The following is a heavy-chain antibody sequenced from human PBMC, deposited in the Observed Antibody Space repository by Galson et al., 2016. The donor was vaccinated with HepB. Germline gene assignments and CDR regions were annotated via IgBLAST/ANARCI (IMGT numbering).Heavy chain of an antibody. V-gene: IGHV4-61*03. D-gene: IGHD2-8*01. J-gene: IGHJ5*02. Sequence: SETLSLTCNVSGGSVSGGDDYWTWIRQSPGKGLEWIGYIHDSGTANYSPSLKSRVTISLDTSKSHFSLRLISVTAADTALYFCARDRRPTYDTTNGYRRSWFDPWGQGTLVTVSS. CDR2: IHDSGTA. CDR1: GGSVSGGDDY. CDR3: ARDRRPTYDTTNGYRRSWFDP.